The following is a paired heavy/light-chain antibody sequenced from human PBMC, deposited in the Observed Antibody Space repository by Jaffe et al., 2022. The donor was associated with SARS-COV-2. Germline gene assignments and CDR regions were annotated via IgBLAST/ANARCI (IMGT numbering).Heavy chain of an antibody. D-gene: IGHD6-19*01. Sequence: QVQLQESGPGLVKPSQTLSLTCTVSGGSVSIGNYYWTWIRQPAGRGLEWIGHIYTSGSTNYNPSLKSRVTISLDTSRNQFSLHLNSVTAADTAVYFCAREQWLAVYNLDYWGQGTLVTVSS. CDR3: AREQWLAVYNLDY. J-gene: IGHJ4*02. CDR1: GGSVSIGNYY. CDR2: IYTSGST. V-gene: IGHV4-61*02.
Light chain of an antibody. CDR1: QSISNH. J-gene: IGKJ1*01. Sequence: DIQMTQSPSSLSATVGDRVTVTCRASQSISNHLNWYQQKPGKAPKLLIYAASSLQSGVPSRFSGSGSGTDFTLTISSLQPEDFATYYCQQTYITPWTFGQGTNVEIK. V-gene: IGKV1-39*01. CDR2: AAS. CDR3: QQTYITPWT.